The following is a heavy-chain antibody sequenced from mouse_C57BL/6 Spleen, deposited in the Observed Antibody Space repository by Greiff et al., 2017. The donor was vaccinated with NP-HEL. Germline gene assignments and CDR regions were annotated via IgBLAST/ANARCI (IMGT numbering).Heavy chain of an antibody. CDR1: GFSLTSYG. Sequence: VKLMESGPGLVAPSQSLSITCTVSGFSLTSYGVHWVRQPPGKGLEWLVVIWSDGSTTYNSALKSRLSISKDNSKSQVFLKMNSLQTDDTAMYYCARQSYDYDAMDYLGQGPSVTVSS. V-gene: IGHV2-6-1*01. D-gene: IGHD2-3*01. CDR2: IWSDGST. J-gene: IGHJ4*01. CDR3: ARQSYDYDAMDY.